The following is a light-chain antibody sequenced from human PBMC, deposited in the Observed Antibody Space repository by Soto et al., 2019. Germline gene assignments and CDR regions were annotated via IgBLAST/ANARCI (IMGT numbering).Light chain of an antibody. V-gene: IGKV3-20*01. CDR2: GAS. J-gene: IGKJ1*01. CDR1: QTISSSH. CDR3: QHYDSSLRT. Sequence: EIVLTLSPGTLSLSPGERATLSCRASQTISSSHLAWYQQKPGQAPRLLIYGASSRATDIPDRFSGSGSGADFTLTNSSLKPEDFPVYYCQHYDSSLRTFGPGTKVEIK.